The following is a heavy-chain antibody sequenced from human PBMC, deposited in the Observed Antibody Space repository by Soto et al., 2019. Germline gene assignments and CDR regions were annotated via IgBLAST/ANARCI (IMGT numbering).Heavy chain of an antibody. J-gene: IGHJ6*02. CDR1: GGTISRYY. D-gene: IGHD2-21*02. CDR2: MYNTGRT. CDR3: ARDLWGYCGTDCYPLDV. V-gene: IGHV4-59*01. Sequence: QVQLQESGPGLVKPSETLSLTCTVSGGTISRYYWSWIRQPPGKGLEWFGYMYNTGRTVYNPSSKRRVTISVDTSKNQFSLKLNSVTAADTAVYYCARDLWGYCGTDCYPLDVWGQGTTVTVSS.